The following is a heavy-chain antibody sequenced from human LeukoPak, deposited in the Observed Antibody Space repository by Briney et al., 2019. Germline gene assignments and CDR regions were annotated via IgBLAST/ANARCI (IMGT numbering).Heavy chain of an antibody. D-gene: IGHD1-26*01. CDR1: GGSISSYY. V-gene: IGHV4-4*07. J-gene: IGHJ3*02. CDR3: ARDRYSGSYYVLDDAFDI. CDR2: IYTSGST. Sequence: SETLSLTCTVSGGSISSYYWSWIRQPAGKGPEWIGRIYTSGSTNYNPSLKSRVTMSVDTSKNQFSLKLSSVTAADTAVYYCARDRYSGSYYVLDDAFDIWGQGTMVTVSS.